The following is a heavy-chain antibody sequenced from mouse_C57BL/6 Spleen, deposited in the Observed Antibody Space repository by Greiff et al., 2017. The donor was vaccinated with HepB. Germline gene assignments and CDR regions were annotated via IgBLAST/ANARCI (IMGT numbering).Heavy chain of an antibody. V-gene: IGHV1-15*01. Sequence: QVQLQQSGAELVRPGASVTLSCKASGYTFTDYEMHWVKQTPVHGLEWIGAIDPETGGTAYNQKFKGKAILTADKSSSTAYMELRSLTSEDSAVYYCTKGGSRFEFAYWGQGTLVTVSA. D-gene: IGHD1-1*02. CDR1: GYTFTDYE. CDR2: IDPETGGT. CDR3: TKGGSRFEFAY. J-gene: IGHJ3*01.